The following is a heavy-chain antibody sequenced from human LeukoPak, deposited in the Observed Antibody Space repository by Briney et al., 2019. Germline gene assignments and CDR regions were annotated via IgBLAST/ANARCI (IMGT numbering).Heavy chain of an antibody. V-gene: IGHV3-74*01. CDR3: ARERTSGWDAFDF. D-gene: IGHD6-19*01. J-gene: IGHJ4*02. CDR2: INSVGSST. CDR1: GXTFSSFW. Sequence: GGSLRLSCAASGXTFSSFWMHWVRQAPGKGLVWVSRINSVGSSTSYADSVKGRFTISRDNAKNTLYLQMNSLRAEDTAVYYCARERTSGWDAFDFWGQGTLVTVSS.